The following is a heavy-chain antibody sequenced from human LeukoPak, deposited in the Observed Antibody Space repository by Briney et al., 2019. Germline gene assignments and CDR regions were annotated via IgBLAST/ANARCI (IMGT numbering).Heavy chain of an antibody. V-gene: IGHV4-59*01. J-gene: IGHJ4*02. D-gene: IGHD6-6*01. CDR3: ARGLRERTLRYSSSSEGLFDY. CDR2: IYYSGST. CDR1: GGSFSSYY. Sequence: PSETLSLTCAVYGGSFSSYYWSWIRQPPGKGLEWIGYIYYSGSTNYNPSLKSRVTISVDTSKNQFSLKLSSVTAADTAVYYCARGLRERTLRYSSSSEGLFDYWGQGTLVTVSS.